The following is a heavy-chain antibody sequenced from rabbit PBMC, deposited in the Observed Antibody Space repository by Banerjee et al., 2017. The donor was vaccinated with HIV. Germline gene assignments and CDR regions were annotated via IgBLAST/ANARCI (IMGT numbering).Heavy chain of an antibody. J-gene: IGHJ4*01. V-gene: IGHV1S40*01. D-gene: IGHD2-1*01. CDR2: IYTGTSDST. CDR3: ARWNGDPAAYDVFNL. Sequence: QSLEESGGDLVKPGASLTLTCTASGFSFSSGYDMCWVRQAPGKGLEWIACIYTGTSDSTWYASWAKGRFTISKTSSTTVTLQMTSLTAADTATYFCARWNGDPAAYDVFNLWGPGTLVTVS. CDR1: GFSFSSGYD.